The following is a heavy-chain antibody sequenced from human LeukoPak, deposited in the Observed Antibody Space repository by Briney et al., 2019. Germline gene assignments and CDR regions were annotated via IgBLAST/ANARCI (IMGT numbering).Heavy chain of an antibody. Sequence: PGGSLRLSCAASGYTFSSYAMGWVRQAPGKGLEWVSLISDSGGNAYYADSVKGRFTISRDDSKNTLYLQMNSLRVEDTAIYYCAKDRPEDYWGQGTLVTVSS. V-gene: IGHV3-23*01. CDR2: ISDSGGNA. J-gene: IGHJ4*02. CDR1: GYTFSSYA. CDR3: AKDRPEDY.